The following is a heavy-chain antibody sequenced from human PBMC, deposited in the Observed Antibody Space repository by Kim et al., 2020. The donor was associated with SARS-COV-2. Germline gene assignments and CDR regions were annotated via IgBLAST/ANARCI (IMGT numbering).Heavy chain of an antibody. Sequence: ADSVKGRFTISRDNSKHTLYLQMNSLRAEDTAVYYCARSYCSGGSCYLDYWGQGTLVTVSS. J-gene: IGHJ4*02. D-gene: IGHD2-15*01. CDR3: ARSYCSGGSCYLDY. V-gene: IGHV3-53*01.